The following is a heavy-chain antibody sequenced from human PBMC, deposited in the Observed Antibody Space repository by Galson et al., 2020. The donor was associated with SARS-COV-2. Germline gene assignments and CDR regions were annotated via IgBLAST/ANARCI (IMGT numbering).Heavy chain of an antibody. CDR1: GFTFSSYG. J-gene: IGHJ4*02. V-gene: IGHV3-30*03. CDR2: ISYDGSNK. D-gene: IGHD3-22*01. CDR3: ASNRYYYDSSAEFTFDY. Sequence: QAGGSLRLSCAASGFTFSSYGMHWVRQAPGKGLEWVAVISYDGSNKYYADSVKGRFTISRDNSKNTLYLQMNSLRAEDTAVYYCASNRYYYDSSAEFTFDYWGQGTLVTVSS.